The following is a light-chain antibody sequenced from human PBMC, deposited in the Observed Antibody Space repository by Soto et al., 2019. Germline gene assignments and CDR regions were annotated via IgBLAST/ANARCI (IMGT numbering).Light chain of an antibody. V-gene: IGKV3-20*01. CDR1: QSVSSSY. Sequence: EIVLTQSPGTLSLSPGERATLSCRASQSVSSSYLAWYQQKPGQAPRLLIYGASSRATGIPDRFSGSGSGTDFTLTIGRLEPEDFAVYYCQQYGSSRTWTFGQGTKV. CDR2: GAS. CDR3: QQYGSSRTWT. J-gene: IGKJ1*01.